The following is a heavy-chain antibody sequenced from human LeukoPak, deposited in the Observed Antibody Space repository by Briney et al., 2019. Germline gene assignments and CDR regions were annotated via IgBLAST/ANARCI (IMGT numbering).Heavy chain of an antibody. D-gene: IGHD3-3*01. CDR3: VRIRGYDFWSGYPPTTDYYYYGMDV. CDR1: GFTFSSYW. V-gene: IGHV3-7*01. CDR2: IKQDGSEK. Sequence: GGSLRLSCAASGFTFSSYWMSWVRQAPGKGLEWVANIKQDGSEKYYVDSVKGRFTISRDNAKNSLYLQMNSLRAEDTAVYYCVRIRGYDFWSGYPPTTDYYYYGMDVWGQGTTVTVSS. J-gene: IGHJ6*02.